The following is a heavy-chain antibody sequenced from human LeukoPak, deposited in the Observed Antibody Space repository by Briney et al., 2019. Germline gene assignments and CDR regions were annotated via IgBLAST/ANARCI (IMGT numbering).Heavy chain of an antibody. D-gene: IGHD6-13*01. J-gene: IGHJ5*02. CDR1: GFTFSSYA. V-gene: IGHV3-23*01. Sequence: GGSLRLSCAASGFTFSSYAMSWVRQAPGKGLEWVSAISGSGGSTYYADSVKGRFTISRDNSKNTLYLQMNSLRAEDTAVYYCARHSSSWYLVTWFDPWGQGTLVTVSS. CDR3: ARHSSSWYLVTWFDP. CDR2: ISGSGGST.